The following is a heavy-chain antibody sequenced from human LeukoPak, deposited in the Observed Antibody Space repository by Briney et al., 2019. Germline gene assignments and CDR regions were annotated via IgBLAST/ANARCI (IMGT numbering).Heavy chain of an antibody. CDR3: AKDVRGNGEQQLTKKTGDACDI. D-gene: IGHD6-13*01. Sequence: GRSLRLSCAASGFTFTSYGMHWVRQAPGKGLEWMAVISYDGSTKYYADSVKRRFTISRDNSKNTLYLQMNSLRAEDTAVYYGAKDVRGNGEQQLTKKTGDACDIWGQGRMVTVSS. J-gene: IGHJ3*02. CDR2: ISYDGSTK. CDR1: GFTFTSYG. V-gene: IGHV3-30*18.